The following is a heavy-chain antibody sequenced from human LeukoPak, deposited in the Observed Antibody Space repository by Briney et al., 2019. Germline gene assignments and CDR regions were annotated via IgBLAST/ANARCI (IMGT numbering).Heavy chain of an antibody. J-gene: IGHJ4*02. CDR3: ARSVAVGAAFDY. Sequence: SETLSLTCTVSGGSISSGGYYWSLIRQPPGKGLEWIGYIYHSGSTYYNPSLKSRVTISVDRSKNQFSLKLSSVTAADTAVYYCARSVAVGAAFDYWGQGTLVTVSS. V-gene: IGHV4-30-2*01. CDR1: GGSISSGGYY. CDR2: IYHSGST. D-gene: IGHD2-15*01.